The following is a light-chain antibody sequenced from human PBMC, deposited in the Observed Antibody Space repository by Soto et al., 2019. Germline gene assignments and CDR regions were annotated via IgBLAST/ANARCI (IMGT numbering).Light chain of an antibody. J-gene: IGKJ3*01. Sequence: DIEGTQSPSSLSASVGDRVTITCRASQSISSYLNWYQQKPGKAPKLLIYAASSLQSGVPSGFSGSESGTDFSLIISSIQAEDFATYYYQRCYCSPFTFGPGTKVDI. CDR2: AAS. V-gene: IGKV1-39*01. CDR3: QRCYCSPFT. CDR1: QSISSY.